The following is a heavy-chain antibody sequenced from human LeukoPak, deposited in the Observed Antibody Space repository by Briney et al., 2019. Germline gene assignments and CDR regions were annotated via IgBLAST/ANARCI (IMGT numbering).Heavy chain of an antibody. CDR1: GFTFSSYR. Sequence: GGSLRLSCAASGFTFSSYRMAWVRQAPGKGLEWVANIKQDESEKYYVDSVKGRFTISRVNAKNSLYLHMNTLRAEDTAVYYCVRGGHYYFDYWGQGTLVTVSS. D-gene: IGHD2-21*02. CDR2: IKQDESEK. J-gene: IGHJ4*02. CDR3: VRGGHYYFDY. V-gene: IGHV3-7*04.